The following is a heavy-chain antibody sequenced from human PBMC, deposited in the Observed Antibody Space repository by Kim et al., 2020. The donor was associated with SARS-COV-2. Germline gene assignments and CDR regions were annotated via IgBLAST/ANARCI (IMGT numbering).Heavy chain of an antibody. J-gene: IGHJ4*02. Sequence: SVDSGRGRFTISRDNAKNSLFLQMNSLRAEDTAVYYCAREGAARGSPYDCWGQGSLVTVSS. CDR3: AREGAARGSPYDC. V-gene: IGHV3-7*01. D-gene: IGHD5-12*01.